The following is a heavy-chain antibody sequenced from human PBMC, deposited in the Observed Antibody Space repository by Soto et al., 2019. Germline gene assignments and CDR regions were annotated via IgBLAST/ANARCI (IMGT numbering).Heavy chain of an antibody. J-gene: IGHJ4*02. CDR1: GGSISSSNW. CDR2: IYHSGST. CDR3: ARVWYYDILTGYYSVPYYFDY. V-gene: IGHV4-4*02. D-gene: IGHD3-9*01. Sequence: SETLSLTCAVSGGSISSSNWWSWVRQPPGKGLEWIGEIYHSGSTNYNPSLKSRVTISVDKSKNQFSLKLSSGTAADAAVYYCARVWYYDILTGYYSVPYYFDYWGQGTLVTV.